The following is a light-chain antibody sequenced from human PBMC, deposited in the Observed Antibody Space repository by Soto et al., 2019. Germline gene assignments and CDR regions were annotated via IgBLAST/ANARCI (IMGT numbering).Light chain of an antibody. Sequence: EIVLTQSPATLSLSPGERATLSCRDSQSVSSYLAWYQQKPGQAPRLLIYDASNRATGIPARFSGSGSGTDFTLNISSLEPEDVAVDYCQQRSDWPPFTFGPGTKVDIK. V-gene: IGKV3-11*01. CDR3: QQRSDWPPFT. CDR1: QSVSSY. J-gene: IGKJ3*01. CDR2: DAS.